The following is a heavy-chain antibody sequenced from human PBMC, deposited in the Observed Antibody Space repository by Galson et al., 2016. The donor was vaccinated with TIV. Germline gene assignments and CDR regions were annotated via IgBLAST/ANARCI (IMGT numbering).Heavy chain of an antibody. D-gene: IGHD5-18*01. J-gene: IGHJ4*02. CDR2: IYARDSDI. V-gene: IGHV5-51*03. CDR3: ARAPGYAGYSYGYFDY. CDR1: GSSLTSYW. Sequence: QSGAEVTKPGESLKISCKASGSSLTSYWIAWVRQVPGKGLEWMGIIYARDSDIKYSPSFQGQVTISADESVSTAYLQWSSLKASDTAMYYCARAPGYAGYSYGYFDYWGQGTLVTVSS.